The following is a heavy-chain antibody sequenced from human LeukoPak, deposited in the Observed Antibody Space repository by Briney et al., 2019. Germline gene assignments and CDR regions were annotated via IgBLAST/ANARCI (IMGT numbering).Heavy chain of an antibody. Sequence: GGSLRLSCADSGFTFSSYSMNWVRQAPGKGLEWVSSISSSSSYIYYADSVKGRFTISRDNAKNSLYLQMNSLRAEDTAVYYCARVMDSSGWSGFDYWGQGTLVTVSS. J-gene: IGHJ4*02. CDR2: ISSSSSYI. V-gene: IGHV3-21*01. CDR1: GFTFSSYS. D-gene: IGHD6-19*01. CDR3: ARVMDSSGWSGFDY.